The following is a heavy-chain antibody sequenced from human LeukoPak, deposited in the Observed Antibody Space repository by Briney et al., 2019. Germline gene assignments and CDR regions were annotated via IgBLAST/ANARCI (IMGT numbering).Heavy chain of an antibody. CDR2: IKQDGSEK. Sequence: PEGSLRLSCAASGFTLNMYAMNWVRQAPGKGLEWVANIKQDGSEKYYVDSVKGRFTISRDNANDSVYLQMNSLRAEDTAVYYCARRYFDWFLGAGGSLDIWGQGTMVTVSS. J-gene: IGHJ3*02. V-gene: IGHV3-7*01. CDR3: ARRYFDWFLGAGGSLDI. D-gene: IGHD3-9*01. CDR1: GFTLNMYA.